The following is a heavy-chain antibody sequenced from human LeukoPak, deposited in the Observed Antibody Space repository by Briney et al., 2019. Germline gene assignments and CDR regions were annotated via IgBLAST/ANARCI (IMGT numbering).Heavy chain of an antibody. V-gene: IGHV3-33*01. Sequence: GSLRLSCAASGFVFSSFGMHWVRQAPGKGLEWVAMIWDDGSNRYYADSVKGRFTITRDNSKNTLYLQMNSLRPEDTAEYYCASAPFFCSGGSCPYYMDVWGKGTTVTVSS. CDR1: GFVFSSFG. J-gene: IGHJ6*03. D-gene: IGHD2-15*01. CDR3: ASAPFFCSGGSCPYYMDV. CDR2: IWDDGSNR.